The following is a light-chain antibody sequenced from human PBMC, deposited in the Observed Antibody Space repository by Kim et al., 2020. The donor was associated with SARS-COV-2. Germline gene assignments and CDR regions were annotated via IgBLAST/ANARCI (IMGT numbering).Light chain of an antibody. Sequence: PGQSITTSCTGTSSDIVAYKYVSWYQQHPGKAPKLMIYDVNKRPSGVSNRFSGSKSGNTASLTISGLQAEDESDYYCTSYTNNNWVFGGGTQLTVL. CDR1: SSDIVAYKY. J-gene: IGLJ3*02. CDR3: TSYTNNNWV. CDR2: DVN. V-gene: IGLV2-14*03.